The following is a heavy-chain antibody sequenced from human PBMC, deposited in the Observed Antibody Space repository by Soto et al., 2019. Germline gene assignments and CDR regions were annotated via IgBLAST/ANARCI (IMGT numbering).Heavy chain of an antibody. CDR2: ISYDGSNK. D-gene: IGHD3-3*01. Sequence: QVQLVESGGGVVQPGRSLRLSCAASGFTFSSYAMHWVRQAPGKGLEWVAVISYDGSNKYYADSVKGRFTISRDNSKNTXXLQMNSLRAEDTAVYYCARDPSEGYDFWWVHYFDYWGQGTLVTVSS. CDR1: GFTFSSYA. CDR3: ARDPSEGYDFWWVHYFDY. V-gene: IGHV3-30-3*01. J-gene: IGHJ4*02.